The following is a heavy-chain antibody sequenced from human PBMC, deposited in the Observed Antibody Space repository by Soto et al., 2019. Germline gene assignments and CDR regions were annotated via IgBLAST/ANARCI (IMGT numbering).Heavy chain of an antibody. CDR2: ISSSSSYI. CDR3: AREGIAVAGPLGY. V-gene: IGHV3-21*01. CDR1: GFTFSSYS. D-gene: IGHD6-19*01. J-gene: IGHJ4*02. Sequence: EVQLVESGGGLVKPGGSLRLSCAASGFTFSSYSMNWVRQAPGKGLEWVSSISSSSSYIYYADSVKGRFTISRDNAKNSLYLQMNSLRAEDTAVNYCAREGIAVAGPLGYWGQGTLVTVSS.